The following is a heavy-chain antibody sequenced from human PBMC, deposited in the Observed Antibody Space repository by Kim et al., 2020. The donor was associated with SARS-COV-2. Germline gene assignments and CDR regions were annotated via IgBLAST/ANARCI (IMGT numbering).Heavy chain of an antibody. CDR3: ARDPPTGDSGAAGAFDV. D-gene: IGHD2-21*02. Sequence: SLKGRFTISRDNAKSSVYLHVSGLRVEDTAVYYCARDPPTGDSGAAGAFDVWGQGTTVTVSS. V-gene: IGHV3-48*01. J-gene: IGHJ3*01.